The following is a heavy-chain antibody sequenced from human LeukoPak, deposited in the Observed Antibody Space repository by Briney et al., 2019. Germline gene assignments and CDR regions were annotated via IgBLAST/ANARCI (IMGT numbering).Heavy chain of an antibody. CDR1: GYTFTGYY. D-gene: IGHD1-26*01. CDR2: INPNSGGT. V-gene: IGHV1-2*02. J-gene: IGHJ4*02. Sequence: GASVKVSCKASGYTFTGYYMHWVREAPGQGLEWMGGINPNSGGTNYAQKFQGRVSMTRDTSISTAYMELSRLSSDDTAVYYCASSPIGWELPYWGQGTLVTVSS. CDR3: ASSPIGWELPY.